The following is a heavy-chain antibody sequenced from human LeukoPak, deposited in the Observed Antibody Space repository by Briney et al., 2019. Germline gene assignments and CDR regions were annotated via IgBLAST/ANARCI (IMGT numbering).Heavy chain of an antibody. CDR3: AKVALLGGGYYRTEIDY. V-gene: IGHV3-30*18. D-gene: IGHD3-3*01. J-gene: IGHJ4*02. Sequence: GGSLRLSCVASGFTFSSYGMHWVRQAPGKGLEWVAVTSSDGGNKYYADSVKGRFTISRDKFKNTLYLQMNSLRPEDTAVYYCAKVALLGGGYYRTEIDYWGQGTLVTVSS. CDR1: GFTFSSYG. CDR2: TSSDGGNK.